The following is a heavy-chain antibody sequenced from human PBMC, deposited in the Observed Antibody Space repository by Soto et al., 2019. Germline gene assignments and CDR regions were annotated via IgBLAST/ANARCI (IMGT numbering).Heavy chain of an antibody. CDR3: ARELTMVRGVISCYFDY. D-gene: IGHD3-10*01. CDR2: ISYDGSNK. Sequence: GGSLRLSCAASGFTFSSYAMHWVRQAPGKGLEWVAVISYDGSNKYYADSVKGRFTISRDNSKNTLYLQMNSLRAEDTAVYYCARELTMVRGVISCYFDYWGQGTLVTVSS. CDR1: GFTFSSYA. J-gene: IGHJ4*02. V-gene: IGHV3-30-3*01.